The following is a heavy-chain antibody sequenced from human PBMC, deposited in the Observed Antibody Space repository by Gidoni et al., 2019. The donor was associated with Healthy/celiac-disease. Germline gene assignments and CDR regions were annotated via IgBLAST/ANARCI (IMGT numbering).Heavy chain of an antibody. CDR1: GVTCSSYA. Sequence: EVQLLESGGGLVQHGGSLRLSCAASGVTCSSYAMSWVRQAPGKGLEWVSAICGSGGSTSYAASVKGRFTISRDNSKNTLYLQMNSLRAEDTAVYYCAKFPPYDFWSGERGYYYYGMDVWGQGTTVTVSS. D-gene: IGHD3-3*01. CDR2: ICGSGGST. V-gene: IGHV3-23*01. J-gene: IGHJ6*02. CDR3: AKFPPYDFWSGERGYYYYGMDV.